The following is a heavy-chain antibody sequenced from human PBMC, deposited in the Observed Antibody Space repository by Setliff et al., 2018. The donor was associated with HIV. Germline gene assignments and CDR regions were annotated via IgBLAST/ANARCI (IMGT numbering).Heavy chain of an antibody. Sequence: PSETLSLTCTVTGGSISSNNFYWGWIRQPPGKGLEWIGTIYSSGDSFYDPSLKGRFTVSRDNAKNTLYLQMNSLRAEDTALYYCARDSGVATIRKSALDYWGQGTLVTVSS. CDR2: IYSSGDS. V-gene: IGHV4-39*07. J-gene: IGHJ4*02. CDR1: GGSISSNNFY. D-gene: IGHD5-12*01. CDR3: ARDSGVATIRKSALDY.